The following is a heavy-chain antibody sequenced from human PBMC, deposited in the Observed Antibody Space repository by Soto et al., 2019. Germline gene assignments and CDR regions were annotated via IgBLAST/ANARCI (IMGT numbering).Heavy chain of an antibody. CDR2: IYHNGIT. CDR1: GGCISSSHS. D-gene: IGHD1-1*01. CDR3: ARAVALPGLYYFDN. Sequence: ETLSLTCAVSGGCISSSHSWSWLRQPPGRALEWIGEIYHNGITNYKPSLKSRVTVSLDKSKNQFSLILTSVTAADTAVYFCARAVALPGLYYFDNWGQGTLVTVSS. V-gene: IGHV4-4*01. J-gene: IGHJ4*02.